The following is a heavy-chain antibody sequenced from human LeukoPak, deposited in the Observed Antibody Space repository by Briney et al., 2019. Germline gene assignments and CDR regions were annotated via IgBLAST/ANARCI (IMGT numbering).Heavy chain of an antibody. CDR3: ARSAPSVTSYYFDS. J-gene: IGHJ4*02. Sequence: SETLSLTCTVSGGSISSYYWSWIRQPPGKGLEWIGYIYTSGSTNYNPSLKSRVTISLDTSKNQFSLTLNSVTAADTAVYYCARSAPSVTSYYFDSWGQGTLVTVSS. V-gene: IGHV4-4*09. CDR1: GGSISSYY. CDR2: IYTSGST. D-gene: IGHD4-17*01.